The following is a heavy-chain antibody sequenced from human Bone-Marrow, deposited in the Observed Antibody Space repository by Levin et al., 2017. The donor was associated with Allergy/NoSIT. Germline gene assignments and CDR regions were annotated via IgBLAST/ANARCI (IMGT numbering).Heavy chain of an antibody. CDR1: GFPFSTYG. CDR3: ARAAGAAGRGGMDV. D-gene: IGHD6-13*01. V-gene: IGHV3-21*06. CDR2: ISTRSTYI. Sequence: GGSLRLSCATSGFPFSTYGMAWVRQAPGEGLEWLASISTRSTYIHYAASVKGRFTISRDNANNSLSLQMDRLRREDTAVYYCARAAGAAGRGGMDVWGQGTTVTVSS. J-gene: IGHJ6*02.